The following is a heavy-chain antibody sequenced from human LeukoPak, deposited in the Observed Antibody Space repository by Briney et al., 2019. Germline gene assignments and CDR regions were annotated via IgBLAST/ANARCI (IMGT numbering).Heavy chain of an antibody. CDR1: GGSISDYY. J-gene: IGHJ4*02. Sequence: SETLSLTCTVSGGSISDYYWSWIRQPVGKGLEWMGRIYTSGSTNYNPSLKSRVTMSRDTSKNQFSLKLSSVTAADTAVYYCARQKWELLGYFDYWGQGTLVTVSS. CDR2: IYTSGST. V-gene: IGHV4-4*07. CDR3: ARQKWELLGYFDY. D-gene: IGHD1-26*01.